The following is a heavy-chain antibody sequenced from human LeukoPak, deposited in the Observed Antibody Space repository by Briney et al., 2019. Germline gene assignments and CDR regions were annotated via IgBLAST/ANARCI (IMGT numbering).Heavy chain of an antibody. Sequence: ASVKVSCKASGYTFTSYAMHWVRQAPGQRLEWMGWINAGNGNTKYSQKFQGRVIITRDTSASTAYMELSSLRSEDTAVYYCARSLSGWRHEYFQHWGQGTLVTVSS. CDR3: ARSLSGWRHEYFQH. V-gene: IGHV1-3*01. J-gene: IGHJ1*01. CDR2: INAGNGNT. CDR1: GYTFTSYA. D-gene: IGHD6-19*01.